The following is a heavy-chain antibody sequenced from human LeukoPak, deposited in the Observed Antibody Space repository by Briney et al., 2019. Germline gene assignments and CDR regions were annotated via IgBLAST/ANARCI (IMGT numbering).Heavy chain of an antibody. D-gene: IGHD3-16*02. Sequence: GGSLRLSCAASGFTFSSYSMSWVRQAPGKGLEWVANIKQDGSEKYYVDSVKGRFTISRDNAKNSLYLQMNSLRAEDTAVYYCARDDPYYDYLWGSYRYFPFDIWGQGTMITVSS. CDR1: GFTFSSYS. CDR3: ARDDPYYDYLWGSYRYFPFDI. V-gene: IGHV3-7*04. J-gene: IGHJ3*02. CDR2: IKQDGSEK.